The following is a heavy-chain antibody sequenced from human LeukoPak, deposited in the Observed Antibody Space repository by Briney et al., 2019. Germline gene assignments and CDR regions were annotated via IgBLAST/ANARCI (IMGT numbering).Heavy chain of an antibody. CDR2: INPSGGST. CDR1: GYTFTSYY. CDR3: ARDGPNTAMVRVSAVFDY. J-gene: IGHJ4*02. V-gene: IGHV1-46*01. D-gene: IGHD5-18*01. Sequence: GASVKVSCKASGYTFTSYYMHWVRQAPGQGLEWMGIINPSGGSTSYAQKFQGRVTMTRDMSTSTVYMELSSLRSEDTAVYYCARDGPNTAMVRVSAVFDYWGQGTLVTVSS.